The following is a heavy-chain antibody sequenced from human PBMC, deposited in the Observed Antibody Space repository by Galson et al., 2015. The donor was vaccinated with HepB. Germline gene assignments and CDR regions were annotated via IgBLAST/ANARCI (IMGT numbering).Heavy chain of an antibody. CDR2: INAGNGNT. V-gene: IGHV1-3*01. D-gene: IGHD6-13*01. CDR3: ARDTYSSSWRAWAYYFDY. Sequence: SVKVSCKASGYTFTSYAMHWVRQAPGQRLEWMGWINAGNGNTKYSQKFQGRVTITRDTSASTAYMELSSLRSEDTAVYYCARDTYSSSWRAWAYYFDYWGQGTLVTVSS. CDR1: GYTFTSYA. J-gene: IGHJ4*02.